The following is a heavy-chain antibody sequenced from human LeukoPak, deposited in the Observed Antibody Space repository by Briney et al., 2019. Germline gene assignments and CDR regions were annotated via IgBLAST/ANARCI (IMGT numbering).Heavy chain of an antibody. CDR3: ARVAPGSYYGNYFDY. J-gene: IGHJ4*02. CDR1: GFTFSRYS. CDR2: IYSGGST. Sequence: GSLRLSCAASGFTFSRYSMNWVRQAPGKGLEWVSVIYSGGSTYYADSVKGRFTISRDNSKNTLYLQMNSLRAEDTAVYYCARVAPGSYYGNYFDYWGQGTLVTVSS. V-gene: IGHV3-53*01. D-gene: IGHD1-26*01.